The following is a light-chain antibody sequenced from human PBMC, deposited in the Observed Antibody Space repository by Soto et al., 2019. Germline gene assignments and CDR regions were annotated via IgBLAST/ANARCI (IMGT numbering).Light chain of an antibody. CDR1: SSDVGDFNY. CDR2: DVS. J-gene: IGLJ2*01. Sequence: QAVVTQPASVSESPGQSITISCTGTSSDVGDFNYVSWYQQHPGKAPKLMIYDVSNRPSGVSNRFSGSKSGNTASLTISGLQAEDEADYYCSSYTSSSTSVVFGGGTKLTVL. V-gene: IGLV2-14*01. CDR3: SSYTSSSTSVV.